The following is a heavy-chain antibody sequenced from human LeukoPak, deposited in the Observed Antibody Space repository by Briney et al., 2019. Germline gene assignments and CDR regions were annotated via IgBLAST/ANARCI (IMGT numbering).Heavy chain of an antibody. CDR2: IYYSGST. V-gene: IGHV4-59*12. CDR3: AGRLLWFGESLYYFDY. D-gene: IGHD3-10*01. Sequence: SETLSLTCTVSGGSISSYYWSWIRQPPGKGLEWIGYIYYSGSTNYNPSLKSRVTISVDTSKNQFSLKLSSVTAADTAVHYCAGRLLWFGESLYYFDYWGQGTLVTVSS. CDR1: GGSISSYY. J-gene: IGHJ4*02.